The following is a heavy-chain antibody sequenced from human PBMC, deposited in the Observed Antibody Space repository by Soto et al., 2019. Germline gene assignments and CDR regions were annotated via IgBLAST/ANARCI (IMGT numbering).Heavy chain of an antibody. Sequence: EVQLVESGGGLVQPGRSLRLSCAASGFTFDDYAMHWVRQTPGKGLEWVSGISWDSGSIIYADSVKGRFTISRDNAKNSLFLQVNSLRAEDTALYYCVKEINSSPKYYFDYWGQGTLVTVSS. CDR1: GFTFDDYA. CDR3: VKEINSSPKYYFDY. J-gene: IGHJ4*02. D-gene: IGHD6-6*01. CDR2: ISWDSGSI. V-gene: IGHV3-9*01.